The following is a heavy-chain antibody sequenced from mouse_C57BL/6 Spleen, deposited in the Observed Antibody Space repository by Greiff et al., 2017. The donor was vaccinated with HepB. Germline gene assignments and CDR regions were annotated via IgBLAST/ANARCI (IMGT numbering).Heavy chain of an antibody. CDR2: ISYDGSN. Sequence: VQLQQSGPGLVKPSQSLSLTCSVTGYSITSGYYLNWIRQFPGNKLEWMGYISYDGSNNYNPSLKNRISITRDTSKNQFFLKLNSVTTEDTATYYCARDERAAQAMFAYWGQGTLVTVSA. CDR1: GYSITSGYY. J-gene: IGHJ3*01. CDR3: ARDERAAQAMFAY. D-gene: IGHD3-2*02. V-gene: IGHV3-6*01.